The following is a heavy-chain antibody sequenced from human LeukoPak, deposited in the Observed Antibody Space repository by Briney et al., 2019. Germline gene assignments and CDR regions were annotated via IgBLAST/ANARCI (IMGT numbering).Heavy chain of an antibody. V-gene: IGHV4-39*07. CDR1: GGSISSSSYY. CDR2: IYYSGST. Sequence: PSETLSLTCTVSGGSISSSSYYWGWIRQPPGKGLEWIGSIYYSGSTYYNPSLKSRVTISVDTSKNQFSLKLSSVTAADTVVYYCARGGIVGATKYYFDYWGQGTLVTVSS. D-gene: IGHD1-26*01. J-gene: IGHJ4*02. CDR3: ARGGIVGATKYYFDY.